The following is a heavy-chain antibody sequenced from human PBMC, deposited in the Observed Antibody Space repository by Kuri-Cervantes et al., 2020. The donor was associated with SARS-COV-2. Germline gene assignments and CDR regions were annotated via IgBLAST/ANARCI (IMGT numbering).Heavy chain of an antibody. D-gene: IGHD1-26*01. V-gene: IGHV4-34*01. J-gene: IGHJ4*02. CDR2: INHSGST. Sequence: SETLSLTCAVYGGSFSGYYWSWIRQPPGKGLEWIGEINHSGSTNYNPSLKSRVTISVDTSKNQFSLKLSSVTAADTAVYYCARVTSGSYSPYFDYWGRGTLVTVSS. CDR1: GGSFSGYY. CDR3: ARVTSGSYSPYFDY.